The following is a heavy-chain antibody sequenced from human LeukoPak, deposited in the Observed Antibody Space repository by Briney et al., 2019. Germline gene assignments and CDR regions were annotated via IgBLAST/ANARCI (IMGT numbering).Heavy chain of an antibody. CDR1: GFTVNNNY. J-gene: IGHJ4*02. CDR2: IYSGGST. V-gene: IGHV3-66*01. Sequence: PGGSLRLSCAAFGFTVNNNYMSWVRQAPGKGLEWVSVIYSGGSTFYADSVKGRLTISRDNSKNTLYLHMDSLRAEDTAVYYCAGGVLPYYFDYWGQGTLVTVSS. CDR3: AGGVLPYYFDY.